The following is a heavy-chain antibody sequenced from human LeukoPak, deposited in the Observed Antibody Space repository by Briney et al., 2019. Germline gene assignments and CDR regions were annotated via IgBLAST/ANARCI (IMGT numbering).Heavy chain of an antibody. CDR2: IYSGGST. J-gene: IGHJ4*02. CDR1: GFTVSSNY. CDR3: ARANWGHPMYYFDY. V-gene: IGHV3-66*01. D-gene: IGHD7-27*01. Sequence: PGRSLRLSCAASGFTVSSNYMSWVRQAPGKGLEWVSIIYSGGSTYYADSVKGRFTISRDNSKNTLYLQMNSLRAEDTAVYYCARANWGHPMYYFDYWGQGTLVTVSS.